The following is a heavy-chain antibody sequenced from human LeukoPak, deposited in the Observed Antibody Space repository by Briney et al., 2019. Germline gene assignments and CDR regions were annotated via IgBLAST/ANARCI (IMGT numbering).Heavy chain of an antibody. J-gene: IGHJ4*02. Sequence: GASVKVSCKASGGTFSSYAISWVRQAPGQGLEWTGRIIPIFGTANYAQKFQGRVTITTDESTSTAYMELSSLRSEDTAVYYCARVLPAWATYYYDSSGYYTFDYWGQGTLVTVSS. D-gene: IGHD3-22*01. V-gene: IGHV1-69*05. CDR1: GGTFSSYA. CDR3: ARVLPAWATYYYDSSGYYTFDY. CDR2: IIPIFGTA.